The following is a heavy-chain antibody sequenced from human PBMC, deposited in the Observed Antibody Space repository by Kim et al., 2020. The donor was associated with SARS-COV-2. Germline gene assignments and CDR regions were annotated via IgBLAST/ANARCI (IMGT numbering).Heavy chain of an antibody. CDR3: ARDILVAGNTGRYAGEQ. D-gene: IGHD1-26*01. Sequence: GGSLRLSCAASGFTFSIYGMHWVRQAPGKGLEWLALITYNGKIQYYTDSLRGRFTISRDNSENTLYLQMTSLRAEDTAIYYCARDILVAGNTGRYAGEQWGQGTLLTVSS. CDR1: GFTFSIYG. CDR2: ITYNGKIQ. V-gene: IGHV3-33*05. J-gene: IGHJ4*02.